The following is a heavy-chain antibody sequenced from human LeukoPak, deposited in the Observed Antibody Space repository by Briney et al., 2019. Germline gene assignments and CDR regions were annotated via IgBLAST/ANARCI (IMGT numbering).Heavy chain of an antibody. CDR1: GGSISSYY. CDR2: IYYSGST. J-gene: IGHJ4*02. Sequence: SETLSLTCTVSGGSISSYYWSWIRQPPGKGLEWIGYIYYSGSTNYNPSLKSRVTISVDTSKNQFSLKLSSVTAADTAVYYCARGRHDYGGSFDYWGQGTLVTVSS. CDR3: ARGRHDYGGSFDY. V-gene: IGHV4-59*01. D-gene: IGHD4-23*01.